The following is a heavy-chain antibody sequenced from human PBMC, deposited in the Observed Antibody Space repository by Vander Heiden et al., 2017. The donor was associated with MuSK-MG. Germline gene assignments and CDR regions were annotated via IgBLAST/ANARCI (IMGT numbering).Heavy chain of an antibody. CDR3: AREPTGYYYYGMDV. J-gene: IGHJ6*02. V-gene: IGHV3-30*04. CDR2: ISYDGSNK. CDR1: GFTFRSYA. Sequence: QVQLVESGGGVVQPGRSLRLSCAASGFTFRSYAMHWVRQAPGKGLEWVAVISYDGSNKYYADSVKGRFTISRDNSKNTLYLQMNSLRAEDTAVYYCAREPTGYYYYGMDVWGQGTTVTVSS.